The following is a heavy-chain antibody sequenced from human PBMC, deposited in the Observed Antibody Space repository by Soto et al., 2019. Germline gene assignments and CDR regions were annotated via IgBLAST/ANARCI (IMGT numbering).Heavy chain of an antibody. CDR1: GFTFSSYG. Sequence: GGSLRLSCAASGFTFSSYGMHWVRQAPGKGLEWVAVIWYDGSNKYYADSVKGRFTISRDNSKNTLYLQMNSLRAEDTAVYYCAREVDTATSSPYYFDYWGQGTLVTVSS. J-gene: IGHJ4*02. D-gene: IGHD5-18*01. V-gene: IGHV3-33*01. CDR2: IWYDGSNK. CDR3: AREVDTATSSPYYFDY.